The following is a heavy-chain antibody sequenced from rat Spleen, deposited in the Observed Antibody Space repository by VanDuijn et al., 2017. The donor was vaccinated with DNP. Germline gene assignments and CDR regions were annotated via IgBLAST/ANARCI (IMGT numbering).Heavy chain of an antibody. CDR1: GFIFSNYW. CDR3: ARQDYGSPNWFAY. D-gene: IGHD1-3*01. CDR2: IIYDGSST. V-gene: IGHV5-29*01. J-gene: IGHJ3*01. Sequence: EVQLVESGGGPVQPGRSLKLSCVASGFIFSNYWMTWIRQAPKKGLEWVATIIYDGSSTYYRDSVKGRFTISRDNAKTTLYLQMDSLRSEDTATYYCARQDYGSPNWFAYWGQGTLVTVSS.